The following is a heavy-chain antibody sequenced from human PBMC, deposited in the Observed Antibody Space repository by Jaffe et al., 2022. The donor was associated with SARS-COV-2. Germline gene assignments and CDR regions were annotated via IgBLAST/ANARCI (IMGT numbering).Heavy chain of an antibody. D-gene: IGHD3-10*01. Sequence: EVQLVESGGGLVQPGGSLRLSCAASGFTFSSYWMHWVRQAPGKGLVWVSRINSDGSSTSYADSVKGRFTISRDNAKNTLYLQMNSLRAEDTAVYYCARDDPLPPDYYGSGSYYNIFDYWGQGTLVTVSS. CDR3: ARDDPLPPDYYGSGSYYNIFDY. V-gene: IGHV3-74*01. CDR1: GFTFSSYW. J-gene: IGHJ4*02. CDR2: INSDGSST.